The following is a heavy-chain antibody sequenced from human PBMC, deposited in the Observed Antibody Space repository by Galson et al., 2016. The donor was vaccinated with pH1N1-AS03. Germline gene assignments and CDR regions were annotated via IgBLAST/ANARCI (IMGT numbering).Heavy chain of an antibody. CDR1: GYSISSGFH. CDR3: ARFSGSYQFDY. J-gene: IGHJ4*02. Sequence: SETLSLTCAVSGYSISSGFHWAWVRQPPSKGLEWIGTISYSGNTYYNPSLKSRVTMSVDTSKNQFSLKLSSVTAADAAVYYCARFSGSYQFDYWGQGTLVTVSS. D-gene: IGHD1-26*01. V-gene: IGHV4-38-2*01. CDR2: ISYSGNT.